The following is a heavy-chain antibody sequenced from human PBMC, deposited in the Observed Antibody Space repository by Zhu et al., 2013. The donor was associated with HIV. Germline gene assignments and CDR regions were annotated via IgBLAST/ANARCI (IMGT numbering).Heavy chain of an antibody. CDR3: ARDQGXPDRHSRSTLEYFQY. CDR1: GYTFNTFF. D-gene: IGHD4-4*01. V-gene: IGHV1-46*02. Sequence: VQSGAELKQAGTSVSISCKTSGYTFNTFFIHWLRRAPGQGLEWMGIINPSGGTATYSQKFQGRVVMTRDSSRNTVYMDLTNLTPQDTALYFCARDQGXPDRHSRSTLEYFQYVGQGTL. CDR2: INPSGGTA. J-gene: IGHJ1*01.